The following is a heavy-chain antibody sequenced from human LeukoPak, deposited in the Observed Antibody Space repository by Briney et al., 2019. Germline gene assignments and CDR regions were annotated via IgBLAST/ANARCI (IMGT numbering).Heavy chain of an antibody. CDR2: IIPIFGIA. CDR1: GGTFSSYA. Sequence: SVKVSCKASGGTFSSYAISWVRQAPGQGPEWMGRIIPIFGIANYAQKFQGRVTITADKSTSTAYMELSSLRSEDTAVYYCARVPHDYGDYVSSHYGMDVWGQGTTVTVSS. CDR3: ARVPHDYGDYVSSHYGMDV. D-gene: IGHD4-17*01. V-gene: IGHV1-69*04. J-gene: IGHJ6*02.